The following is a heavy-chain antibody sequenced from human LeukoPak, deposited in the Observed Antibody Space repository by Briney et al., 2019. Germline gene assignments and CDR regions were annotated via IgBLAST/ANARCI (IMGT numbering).Heavy chain of an antibody. CDR3: ARAYSYGSGTYSGFGA. CDR1: GGSISSSNW. J-gene: IGHJ5*02. Sequence: SETLSLTCAVSGGSISSSNWWSWVRQPPRKALEWIGEIYHSGSTNYNPSLKSRVTISVDTSKNHFSLRLSSATAADTAVYYCARAYSYGSGTYSGFGAWGQGTLVTVSS. D-gene: IGHD3-10*01. CDR2: IYHSGST. V-gene: IGHV4-4*02.